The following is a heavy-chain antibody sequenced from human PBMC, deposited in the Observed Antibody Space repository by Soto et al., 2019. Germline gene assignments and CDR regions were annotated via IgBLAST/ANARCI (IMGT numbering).Heavy chain of an antibody. D-gene: IGHD3-22*01. J-gene: IGHJ4*02. CDR1: GFTFTSSA. V-gene: IGHV1-58*01. CDR2: IVVGSGNT. Sequence: ASVKVSCKASGFTFTSSAVQWVRQARGQRLEWIGWIVVGSGNTNYAQKFQERVTITRDMSTSTAYMELSSLRSEDTAVYYCAAMSSGLRGQFDYWGQGTLVTVSS. CDR3: AAMSSGLRGQFDY.